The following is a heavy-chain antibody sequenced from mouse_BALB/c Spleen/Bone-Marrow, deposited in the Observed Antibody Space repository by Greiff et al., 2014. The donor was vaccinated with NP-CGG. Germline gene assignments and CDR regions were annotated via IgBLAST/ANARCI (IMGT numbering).Heavy chain of an antibody. Sequence: EVHLVESGGGLVKPGGSLKLSCAASGFTFSSYAMSWVRQTPEKRLEWVASISSGGSTYYPDSVKGRFTISRDNARNILYLQMSSLRSEDTAMYYCAKRGEYGNFWFAYWGQGTLVTVSA. CDR1: GFTFSSYA. CDR2: ISSGGST. J-gene: IGHJ3*01. CDR3: AKRGEYGNFWFAY. V-gene: IGHV5-6-5*01. D-gene: IGHD2-10*02.